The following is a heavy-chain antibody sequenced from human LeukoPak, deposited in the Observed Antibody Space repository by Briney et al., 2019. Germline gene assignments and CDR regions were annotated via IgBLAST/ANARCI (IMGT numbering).Heavy chain of an antibody. Sequence: PSETLSLTCAVYGGSFSYYYWSWIRQPPGKGLEWIGEINHSGSTNYNPSLKSRVTISVDTSKNQFSLKLSSVTAADTAVYYCARGLCSSTSCYRRLSALYDYWGQRTLVTVSS. CDR3: ARGLCSSTSCYRRLSALYDY. D-gene: IGHD2-2*01. V-gene: IGHV4-34*01. CDR1: GGSFSYYY. CDR2: INHSGST. J-gene: IGHJ4*02.